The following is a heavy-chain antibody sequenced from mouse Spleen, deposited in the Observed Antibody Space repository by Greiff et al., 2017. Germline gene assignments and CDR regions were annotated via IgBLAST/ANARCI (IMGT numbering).Heavy chain of an antibody. CDR2: ISDGGSYT. J-gene: IGHJ2*01. CDR3: ARADSVRYFDY. CDR1: GFTFSSYA. D-gene: IGHD2-13*01. V-gene: IGHV5-4*01. Sequence: EVQVVESGGGLVKPGGSLKLSCAASGFTFSSYAMSWVRQTPEKRLEWVATISDGGSYTYYPDNVKGRFTISRDNAKNNLYLQMSHLKSEDTAMYYCARADSVRYFDYWGQGTTLTVSS.